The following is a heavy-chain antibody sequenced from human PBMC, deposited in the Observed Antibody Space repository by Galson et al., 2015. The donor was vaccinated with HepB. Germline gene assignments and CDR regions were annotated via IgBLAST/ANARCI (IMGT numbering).Heavy chain of an antibody. D-gene: IGHD1-26*01. Sequence: SLRLSCAASGFTFSSYAMSWVRQAPGKGLEWVSGISGSGGSTYYADSVKGRFTISRDNSKNTLFLQMNSLRAEDTAVYYCAKSMEGDTTGFDYWGQGTLVTVSS. V-gene: IGHV3-23*01. CDR1: GFTFSSYA. CDR3: AKSMEGDTTGFDY. J-gene: IGHJ4*02. CDR2: ISGSGGST.